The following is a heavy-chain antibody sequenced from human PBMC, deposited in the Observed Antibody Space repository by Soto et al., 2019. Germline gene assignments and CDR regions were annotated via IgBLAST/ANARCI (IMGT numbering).Heavy chain of an antibody. J-gene: IGHJ4*02. CDR3: ARAPFGPGVVGELSLYYFDY. Sequence: SETLSLTCTVSGGSISSGGYYWSWIRQHPGKGLEWIGYIYYSGSTYYNPSLKSRVTISVDTSKNQFSLKLSSVTAADTAVYYCARAPFGPGVVGELSLYYFDYWGQGTLVTVSS. CDR1: GGSISSGGYY. CDR2: IYYSGST. V-gene: IGHV4-31*03. D-gene: IGHD3-16*02.